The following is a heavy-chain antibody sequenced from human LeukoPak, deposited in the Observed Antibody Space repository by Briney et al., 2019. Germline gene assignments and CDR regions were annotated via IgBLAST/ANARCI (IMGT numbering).Heavy chain of an antibody. J-gene: IGHJ4*02. D-gene: IGHD3-22*01. CDR3: ARGWTYYYDSSGYRKGIDY. CDR2: NYYSGST. Sequence: PSETLSLTCTVSGGSISSSSYYWGWIRQPPGKGLEWIGSNYYSGSTYYNPSLKSRVTIFVDTSKNQFSLKLSSVTAADTAVYYCARGWTYYYDSSGYRKGIDYWGQGTLVAVSS. V-gene: IGHV4-39*01. CDR1: GGSISSSSYY.